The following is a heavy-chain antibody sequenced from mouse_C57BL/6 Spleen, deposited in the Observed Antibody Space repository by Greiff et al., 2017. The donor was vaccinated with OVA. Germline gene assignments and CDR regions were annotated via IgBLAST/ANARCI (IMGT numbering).Heavy chain of an antibody. D-gene: IGHD4-1*01. CDR1: GFTIKNTY. CDR2: IDPANGNI. J-gene: IGHJ3*01. V-gene: IGHV14-3*01. Sequence: EVKLMESGAELVRPGASVKLSCTASGFTIKNTYMHWVKQRPEQGLEWIGRIDPANGNIKYAPKFQGKATITADTSSNTAYLQISSLTADDTAIYYCARSELGPFAYWGQGTLVTVSA. CDR3: ARSELGPFAY.